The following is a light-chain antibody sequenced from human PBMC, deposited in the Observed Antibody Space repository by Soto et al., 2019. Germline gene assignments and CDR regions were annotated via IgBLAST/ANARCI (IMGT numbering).Light chain of an antibody. CDR2: DTS. J-gene: IGKJ4*01. CDR3: NHRSKQGSNWLLT. Sequence: EIVLTQSPATLSLSPGERATLSCRASQSVGSYLTWYQQKPGQAPRLLIYDTSNRATGIPARFSGSGSGTAVTLTISSLEAEDSAVYCCNHRSKQGSNWLLTVGGGTKVEIK. CDR1: QSVGSY. V-gene: IGKV3-11*01.